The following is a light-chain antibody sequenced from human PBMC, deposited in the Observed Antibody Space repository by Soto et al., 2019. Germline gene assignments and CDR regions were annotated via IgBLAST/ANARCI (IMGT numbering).Light chain of an antibody. CDR3: QQRSNWPIT. Sequence: EIVLTQSPGTLYLSQGERGTLSCRASQNLGTLYLAWFQQKSGQAPRLLIYDASNRATGIPARFSGSGSGTDFTLTISSLEPEDFAVYYCQQRSNWPITFGQGTRLEIK. V-gene: IGKV3-11*01. CDR1: QNLGTLY. J-gene: IGKJ5*01. CDR2: DAS.